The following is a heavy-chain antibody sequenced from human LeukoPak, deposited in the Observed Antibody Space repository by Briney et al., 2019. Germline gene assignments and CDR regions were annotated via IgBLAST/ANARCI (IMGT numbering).Heavy chain of an antibody. V-gene: IGHV3-48*03. D-gene: IGHD2-2*02. CDR1: GFTFSSYE. J-gene: IGHJ6*02. CDR3: ARDHYGYCSSTSCYTKSYSMDV. CDR2: ISSSGSTI. Sequence: PGGSLRLSCAASGFTFSSYEMNWVRQDPGKGLEWVSYISSSGSTIYYADSVKGRFTISRDNAKNSLYLQMNSLRAEDTAVYYCARDHYGYCSSTSCYTKSYSMDVWGQGTTVTVSS.